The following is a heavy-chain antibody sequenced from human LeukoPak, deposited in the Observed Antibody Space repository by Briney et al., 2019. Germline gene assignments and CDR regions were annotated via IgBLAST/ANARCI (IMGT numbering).Heavy chain of an antibody. J-gene: IGHJ4*02. CDR1: GGSISSYY. D-gene: IGHD3-22*01. CDR2: IYYSGST. V-gene: IGHV4-59*08. Sequence: PSETLSLTCTVSGGSISSYYWSWIRQPPGKGLEWIGYIYYSGSTNYNPSLKSRVTISVDTSKNQFSLKLSSVTAADTAVYYCASWGYYDSSGSTPLDYWGQGTLVTVSS. CDR3: ASWGYYDSSGSTPLDY.